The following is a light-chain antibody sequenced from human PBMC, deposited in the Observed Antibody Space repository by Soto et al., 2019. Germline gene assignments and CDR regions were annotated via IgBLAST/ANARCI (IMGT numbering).Light chain of an antibody. Sequence: EIVMTQSPATLSVSPGERATLSCRASQSVSSSVAWYQQKPGQAPRLLIYGASTRATGIPARFSGSGSGTDFTLTISSLRSEDFAVYYCQQYYDWYTFGQGTKLEIK. J-gene: IGKJ2*01. CDR3: QQYYDWYT. CDR2: GAS. V-gene: IGKV3D-15*01. CDR1: QSVSSS.